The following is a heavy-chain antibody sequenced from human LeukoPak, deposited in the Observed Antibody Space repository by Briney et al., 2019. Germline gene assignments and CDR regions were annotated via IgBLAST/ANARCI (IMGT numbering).Heavy chain of an antibody. Sequence: GGSLRLSCAASGFTFSSYWMHWVRQAPGKGLVWVPRINSDGSTTTYADSVKGRFTISRDNAKNTLYLQMNSLRAEDTAVYYCARGYSGSYRVDYWGQGTRVTVSS. CDR1: GFTFSSYW. J-gene: IGHJ4*02. CDR2: INSDGSTT. D-gene: IGHD1-26*01. CDR3: ARGYSGSYRVDY. V-gene: IGHV3-74*01.